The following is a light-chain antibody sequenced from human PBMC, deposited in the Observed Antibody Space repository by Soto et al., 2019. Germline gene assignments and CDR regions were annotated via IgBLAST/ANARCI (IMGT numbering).Light chain of an antibody. Sequence: EIVLTQSPGTLSLSPGERATLSCRASQSVSSAYLAWYQQIPGQAPRLLIDGASSRATGIPDSFSGSGSGTDFTLTISALEPEDFAVYYCQQSGSSSYTFGQGTKLEIK. J-gene: IGKJ2*01. CDR2: GAS. CDR3: QQSGSSSYT. CDR1: QSVSSAY. V-gene: IGKV3-20*01.